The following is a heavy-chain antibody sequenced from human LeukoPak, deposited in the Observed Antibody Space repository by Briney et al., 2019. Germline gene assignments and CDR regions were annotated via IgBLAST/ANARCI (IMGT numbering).Heavy chain of an antibody. CDR3: AGEGNRIAAPDNNWFDP. Sequence: SVKVSCKASGGIFRRHVVSWVRQAPGQGLEWMGGLTPIFGTTNYAPNFQGRVTFTTDESMNTLYMELTNLQFGDTAVYYCAGEGNRIAAPDNNWFDPWGQGTLVTVS. CDR2: LTPIFGTT. J-gene: IGHJ5*02. D-gene: IGHD6-13*01. V-gene: IGHV1-69*05. CDR1: GGIFRRHV.